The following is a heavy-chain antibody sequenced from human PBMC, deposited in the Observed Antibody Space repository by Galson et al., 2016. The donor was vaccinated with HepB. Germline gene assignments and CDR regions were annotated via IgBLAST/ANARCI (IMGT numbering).Heavy chain of an antibody. D-gene: IGHD3-22*01. CDR2: FYRSGSI. CDR1: GGSISSYY. Sequence: ETLSLTCADSGGSISSYYWSWIRQPPGKGLEWLGYFYRSGSIDYNPSLKGRVSISLDTSKNQFSLKLTSVTAADTAVYYCARGLGINYYDSSGYVYWGQGTLVTVSS. J-gene: IGHJ4*02. CDR3: ARGLGINYYDSSGYVY. V-gene: IGHV4-59*01.